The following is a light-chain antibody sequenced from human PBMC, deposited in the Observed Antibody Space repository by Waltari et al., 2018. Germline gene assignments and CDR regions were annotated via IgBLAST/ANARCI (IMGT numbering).Light chain of an antibody. CDR2: DVS. CDR3: SSYTSSSVVV. CDR1: SSDVGGYNY. J-gene: IGLJ2*01. Sequence: SALTHPASVSGSPGQSITLSCTGTSSDVGGYNYVSWYQQHPGKAPKLMIYDVSNRPSGVSNRFSGSKSGNTASLTISGLQAEDEADYYCSSYTSSSVVVFGGGTKLTVL. V-gene: IGLV2-14*03.